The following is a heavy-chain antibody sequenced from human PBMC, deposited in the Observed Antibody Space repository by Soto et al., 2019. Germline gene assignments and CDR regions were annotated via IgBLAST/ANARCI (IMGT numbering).Heavy chain of an antibody. CDR3: ARGGYSYGYRYYYYGMDV. D-gene: IGHD5-18*01. J-gene: IGHJ6*02. Sequence: QVQLVQSGAEVKKPGASVKVSCKASGYTFTSYDINWVRQATGHGLEWMGWMNPNSGNTGYAQKFQGRVTMTRNTSISTAYMELSSLRSEDTAVYYCARGGYSYGYRYYYYGMDVWGQGTTVTVSS. CDR2: MNPNSGNT. CDR1: GYTFTSYD. V-gene: IGHV1-8*01.